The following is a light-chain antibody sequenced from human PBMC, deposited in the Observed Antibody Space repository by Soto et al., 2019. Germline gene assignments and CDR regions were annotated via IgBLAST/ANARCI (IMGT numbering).Light chain of an antibody. CDR2: AAS. CDR3: QHYNSWPPWS. V-gene: IGKV3-15*01. CDR1: QSVGGN. J-gene: IGKJ1*01. Sequence: EIVMTQSPATLSVSPGERATLSCRASQSVGGNLAWYQQKPGQPPRLLIYAASSRPTGIPARFSGSGSGTEFTLTISGLQSEDFAVYYCQHYNSWPPWSFGQGTKVEIK.